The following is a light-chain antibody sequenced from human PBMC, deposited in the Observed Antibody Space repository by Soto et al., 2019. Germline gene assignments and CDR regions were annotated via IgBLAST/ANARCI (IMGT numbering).Light chain of an antibody. CDR2: GAS. V-gene: IGKV3-20*01. CDR3: QQYGSSPYT. CDR1: QSVSSSY. J-gene: IGKJ2*01. Sequence: EIVLTQSPGTLSLSPEERATLSCRASQSVSSSYLAWYQQKPGQAPRLLIYGASSRATGIPDRFSGSGSGTDFTLTISRLEPEDFAVYYCQQYGSSPYTFGQGTKPEIK.